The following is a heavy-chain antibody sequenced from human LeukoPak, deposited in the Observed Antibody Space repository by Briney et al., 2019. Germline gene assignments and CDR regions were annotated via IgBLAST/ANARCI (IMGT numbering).Heavy chain of an antibody. Sequence: ASVKVSCKASGYIFTNFYIHWMRQAPGQGLEWMGWINPDSGGTIYAQNFQGRVTMTRDTSISTAYMELSSLRSDDTAVYYCARDLGDTYGSVGDFDYWGQGTLVTVSS. CDR1: GYIFTNFY. D-gene: IGHD3-10*01. J-gene: IGHJ4*02. CDR3: ARDLGDTYGSVGDFDY. CDR2: INPDSGGT. V-gene: IGHV1-2*02.